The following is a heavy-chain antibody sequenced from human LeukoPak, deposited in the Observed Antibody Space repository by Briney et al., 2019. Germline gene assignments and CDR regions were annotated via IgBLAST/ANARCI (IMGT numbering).Heavy chain of an antibody. CDR1: GGSISRYY. CDR2: ISTSGIT. J-gene: IGHJ4*02. V-gene: IGHV4-4*07. Sequence: PSETLSLTCTVSGGSISRYYWSWIRQPAGKGLEWIGRISTSGITNFNPSLKSRVTMSVDTSKNQFSLKLSSVTAADTAVYFCARGSSAALITIFDSWGQGTLVIVSS. CDR3: ARGSSAALITIFDS. D-gene: IGHD2-2*01.